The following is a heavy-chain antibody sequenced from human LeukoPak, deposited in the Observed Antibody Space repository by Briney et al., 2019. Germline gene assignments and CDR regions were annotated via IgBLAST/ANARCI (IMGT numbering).Heavy chain of an antibody. J-gene: IGHJ4*02. Sequence: SETLSLTCTVSGGSISSSSYYWGWLRQPPGKGLEWIGSIYYSGSTYYNPSLKSRVTISVDTSKNQFSLKLSSVTAADTAVYYCARVITMVRGVTFYFDYWGQGTLVTVSS. CDR3: ARVITMVRGVTFYFDY. D-gene: IGHD3-10*01. V-gene: IGHV4-39*01. CDR2: IYYSGST. CDR1: GGSISSSSYY.